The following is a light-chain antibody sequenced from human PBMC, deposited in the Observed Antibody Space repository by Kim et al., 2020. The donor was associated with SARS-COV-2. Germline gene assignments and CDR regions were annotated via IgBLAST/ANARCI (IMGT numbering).Light chain of an antibody. V-gene: IGLV2-14*03. Sequence: QSALTQPASVSGSPGQSITISCTGTNYDIGASNSVSWFLQYPGKVPKVIIYHVANRPSGVSSRFSGSKSGNTASLTISGLQAEDEGDYYCSSFATSRVVFGGGTQLTVL. J-gene: IGLJ2*01. CDR1: NYDIGASNS. CDR3: SSFATSRVV. CDR2: HVA.